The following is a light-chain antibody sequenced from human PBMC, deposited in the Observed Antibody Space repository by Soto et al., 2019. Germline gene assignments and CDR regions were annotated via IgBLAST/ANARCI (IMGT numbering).Light chain of an antibody. J-gene: IGLJ1*01. CDR3: QSYDSSLSVLYV. V-gene: IGLV1-40*01. Sequence: QSVLTQPPSESGAPGQRVSISCTGSSSNIGAGYDVHWFQQLPGTAPKLLIYGSSNRPSGVPDRFSGSKSGTSASLAITGLQAEDEADYYCQSYDSSLSVLYVFGTGTKVTVL. CDR1: SSNIGAGYD. CDR2: GSS.